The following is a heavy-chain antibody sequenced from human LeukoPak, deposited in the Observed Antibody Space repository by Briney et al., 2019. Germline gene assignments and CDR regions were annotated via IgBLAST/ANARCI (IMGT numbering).Heavy chain of an antibody. Sequence: SETLSLTCTVSGGSISSSSYYWGWIRQPPGKGLEWIGSIYYSGSTYYNPSLKSRVTISVDTSKNQSSLKLSSVTAADTAVYYCARDMDTFDYWGQGTLVTVSS. CDR2: IYYSGST. D-gene: IGHD5-18*01. CDR3: ARDMDTFDY. CDR1: GGSISSSSYY. J-gene: IGHJ4*02. V-gene: IGHV4-39*07.